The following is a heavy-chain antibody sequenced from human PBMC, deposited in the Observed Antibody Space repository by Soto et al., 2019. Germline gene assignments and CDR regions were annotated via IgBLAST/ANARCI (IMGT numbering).Heavy chain of an antibody. CDR1: GGSINSGAYY. J-gene: IGHJ4*02. D-gene: IGHD4-17*01. CDR2: IYYSGST. Sequence: QVQLQESGPGLVKPSQTLSLTCTVSGGSINSGAYYWTWIRQHPGKGLEWIGYIYYSGSTYYIPSLKSRVTISIDASKNQFSLKLSSVTAADTAVYYCALDYGGNSDYFDYWGQGTLVTVSS. V-gene: IGHV4-31*03. CDR3: ALDYGGNSDYFDY.